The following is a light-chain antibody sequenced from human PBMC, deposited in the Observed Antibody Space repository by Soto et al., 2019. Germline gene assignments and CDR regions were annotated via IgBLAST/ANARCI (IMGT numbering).Light chain of an antibody. CDR2: QDD. V-gene: IGLV3-1*01. CDR1: KLGDKY. Sequence: SYELTQPPSVSVSSGQTASITCSGDKLGDKYVCWYQQKPGQSPVLVIYQDDKRPSGIPERFSGSNSGNTATLTISGTQALDEADYYCQAWDSSTAVFGGGTKLTVL. CDR3: QAWDSSTAV. J-gene: IGLJ2*01.